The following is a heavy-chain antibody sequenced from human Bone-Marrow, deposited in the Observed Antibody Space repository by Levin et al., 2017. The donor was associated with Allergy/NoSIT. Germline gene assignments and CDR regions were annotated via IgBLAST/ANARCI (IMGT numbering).Heavy chain of an antibody. CDR1: GFTFSSYA. D-gene: IGHD3-16*02. Sequence: GGSLRLSCAASGFTFSSYAMHWVRQAPGKGLEWVAVISYDGSNKYYADSVKGRFTISRDNSKNTLYLQMNSLRAEDTAVYYCARDRLRLGELSLYSGDYWGQGTLVTVSS. CDR3: ARDRLRLGELSLYSGDY. J-gene: IGHJ4*02. V-gene: IGHV3-30-3*01. CDR2: ISYDGSNK.